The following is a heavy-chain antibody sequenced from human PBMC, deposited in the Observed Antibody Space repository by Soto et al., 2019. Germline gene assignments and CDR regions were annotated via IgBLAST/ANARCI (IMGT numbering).Heavy chain of an antibody. Sequence: GASVKVSCKASGYTFTSYGISWVRQAPGQGLEWMGWISAYNGNTNYAQKLQGRVTMTTDTSTSTAYMELRSLRSDDTAVYYCARSMVVPELLQLEYFQHWGQGTLVTVSS. V-gene: IGHV1-18*01. J-gene: IGHJ1*01. CDR3: ARSMVVPELLQLEYFQH. D-gene: IGHD1-26*01. CDR1: GYTFTSYG. CDR2: ISAYNGNT.